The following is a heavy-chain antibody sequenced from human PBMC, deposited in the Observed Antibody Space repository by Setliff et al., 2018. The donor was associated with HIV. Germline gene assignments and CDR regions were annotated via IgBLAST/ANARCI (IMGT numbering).Heavy chain of an antibody. CDR2: VDPEDDET. J-gene: IGHJ4*02. V-gene: IGHV1-69-2*01. CDR1: GYSFSGYY. D-gene: IGHD2-15*01. CDR3: AILPSLGMVVPLDF. Sequence: ASVKVSCKASGYSFSGYYMHWVQQAPGKGIEWTGRVDPEDDETIYAEKFQDRVTITADTSKDTAYMELNRLRSEDTALYYCAILPSLGMVVPLDFWGQGTLVTVSS.